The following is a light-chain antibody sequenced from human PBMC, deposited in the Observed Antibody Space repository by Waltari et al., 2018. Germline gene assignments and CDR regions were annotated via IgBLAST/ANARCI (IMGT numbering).Light chain of an antibody. V-gene: IGLV2-8*01. CDR3: SSYTTSSAPGV. CDR1: SSDIGAYKY. Sequence: QSALTQPPSASGSPGQTVIISCTGTSSDIGAYKYVSWYQQIPGRAPALIIYEVDRRPPGVPDRFSGSKSGNTASLTVSGLQAEDEADYYCSSYTTSSAPGVFGTGTRVTVL. CDR2: EVD. J-gene: IGLJ1*01.